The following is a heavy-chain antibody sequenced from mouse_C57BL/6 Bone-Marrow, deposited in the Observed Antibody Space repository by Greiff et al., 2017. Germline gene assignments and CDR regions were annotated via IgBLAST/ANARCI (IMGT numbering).Heavy chain of an antibody. Sequence: VQLQQSGPELVKPGASVKISCKASGYAFSSSWMNWVKQRPGKGLEWIGRIYPGDGDTNYNGKFKGKATLTADKSSSTAYMQLSSLTSEDSAVYFCARGGYDAWFAYWGQGTLVTVSA. J-gene: IGHJ3*01. D-gene: IGHD2-2*01. CDR2: IYPGDGDT. CDR3: ARGGYDAWFAY. CDR1: GYAFSSSW. V-gene: IGHV1-82*01.